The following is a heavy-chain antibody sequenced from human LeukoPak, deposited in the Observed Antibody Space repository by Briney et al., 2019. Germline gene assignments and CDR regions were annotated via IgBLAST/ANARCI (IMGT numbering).Heavy chain of an antibody. CDR1: GGSISSYY. D-gene: IGHD1-26*01. J-gene: IGHJ4*02. V-gene: IGHV4-59*08. CDR2: IYYSGST. Sequence: KPSETLSLTCTVSGGSISSYYWSWIRQPPGKGLEWIGYIYYSGSTNYNPSLKSRVTISVDTSKNQFSLKLNSVTATDTAVYYCARHSGSYYDNYDYWGQGTLVTVSS. CDR3: ARHSGSYYDNYDY.